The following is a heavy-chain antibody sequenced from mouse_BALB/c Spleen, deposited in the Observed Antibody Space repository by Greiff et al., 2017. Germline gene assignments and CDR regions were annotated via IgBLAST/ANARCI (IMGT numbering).Heavy chain of an antibody. CDR1: GFTFSSYG. CDR2: ISSGGSYT. CDR3: ARVHYYGYGAMDY. J-gene: IGHJ4*01. Sequence: EVMLVESGGDLVKPGGSLKLSCAASGFTFSSYGMSWVRQTPDKRLEWVATISSGGSYTYYPDSVKGRFTISRDNAKNTLYLQMSSLKSEDTAMYYCARVHYYGYGAMDYWGQGTSVTVSS. V-gene: IGHV5-6*01. D-gene: IGHD1-2*01.